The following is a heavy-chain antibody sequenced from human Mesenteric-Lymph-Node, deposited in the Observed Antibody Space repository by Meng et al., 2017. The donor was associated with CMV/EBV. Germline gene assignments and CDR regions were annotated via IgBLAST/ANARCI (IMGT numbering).Heavy chain of an antibody. CDR3: ARVNYLDF. J-gene: IGHJ4*02. Sequence: GESLKISCEASGFTFSDYYMTWIRQAPGKGLEWVSYISSSGSTISYADSVKGRFTISRDNAKNSLFLQMNSLRAEDTAVYYCARVNYLDFWGQGTLVTVSS. CDR1: GFTFSDYY. CDR2: ISSSGSTI. V-gene: IGHV3-11*04.